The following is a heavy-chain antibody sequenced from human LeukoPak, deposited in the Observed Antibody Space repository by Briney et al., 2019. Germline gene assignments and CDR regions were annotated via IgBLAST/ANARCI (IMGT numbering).Heavy chain of an antibody. Sequence: GESLQISFKTSGYTFTNFWIAWVRPMPGKGLEWLGAIYPDDSDTRYSPSLQGQVTISADKSISTAYLQWSSLKASDTAMYYCARGTLGYCSSTSCRRNAFDIWGQGTMVTVSS. CDR2: IYPDDSDT. J-gene: IGHJ3*02. V-gene: IGHV5-51*01. CDR1: GYTFTNFW. D-gene: IGHD2-2*01. CDR3: ARGTLGYCSSTSCRRNAFDI.